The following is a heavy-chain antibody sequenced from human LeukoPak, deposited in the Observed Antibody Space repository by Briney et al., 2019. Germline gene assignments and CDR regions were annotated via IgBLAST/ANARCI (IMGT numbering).Heavy chain of an antibody. CDR1: GYTFTSYA. CDR2: INTKTGNL. CDR3: ARAKLLSPSRVDY. Sequence: GASVKVSCKASGYTFTSYAMNWVRQAPGKGLEWMGWINTKTGNLKYAHGFKGRFVFCLDTSVSTAYLQISSLKAEDTAVYYCARAKLLSPSRVDYWGQGTLVTVSS. J-gene: IGHJ4*02. V-gene: IGHV7-4-1*02. D-gene: IGHD3-10*01.